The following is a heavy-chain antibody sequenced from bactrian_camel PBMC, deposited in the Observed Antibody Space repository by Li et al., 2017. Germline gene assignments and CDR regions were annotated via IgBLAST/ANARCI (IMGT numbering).Heavy chain of an antibody. CDR2: TDNEGVTT. V-gene: IGHV3S1*01. J-gene: IGHJ7*01. D-gene: IGHD4*01. CDR1: GFTFRDYR. Sequence: HVQLVESGGGLVQPGGSLRLSCVASGFTFRDYRMYWVRQAPGKGLEWISTTDNEGVTTYYANSMKGRFTISRDNAKNTLYLQLNSLKTEDTAMYYCANIRYSNYEGDNGMDYWGKGTQVTVS.